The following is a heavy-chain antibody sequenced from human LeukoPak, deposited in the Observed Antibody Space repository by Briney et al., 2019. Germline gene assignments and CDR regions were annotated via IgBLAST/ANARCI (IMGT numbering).Heavy chain of an antibody. V-gene: IGHV1-2*06. J-gene: IGHJ4*02. D-gene: IGHD2-2*01. CDR2: INSNSGDS. CDR1: GYTFTGYH. Sequence: ASVKVSCKASGYTFTGYHMHWVGQAPGQGLEWMGRINSNSGDSNYAQKFQGRVTMTRDTSISTAYMELSRLRSDETAVYYCARDYCSSTSCPFDYWGQGTLVTVSS. CDR3: ARDYCSSTSCPFDY.